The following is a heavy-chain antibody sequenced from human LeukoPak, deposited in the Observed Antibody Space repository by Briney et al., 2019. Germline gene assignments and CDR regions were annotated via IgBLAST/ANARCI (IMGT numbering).Heavy chain of an antibody. CDR1: GFTVSSNY. CDR3: ASSGDVAYYYYYMDV. V-gene: IGHV3-66*01. J-gene: IGHJ6*03. Sequence: GGSLRLSCAASGFTVSSNYMSWVRQAPGKGLEWVSVIYSGGSTYYADSVKGRFTISRDNSKNTLYLQMNSLRAEDTAVYYCASSGDVAYYYYYMDVWGKGTTVTISS. D-gene: IGHD7-27*01. CDR2: IYSGGST.